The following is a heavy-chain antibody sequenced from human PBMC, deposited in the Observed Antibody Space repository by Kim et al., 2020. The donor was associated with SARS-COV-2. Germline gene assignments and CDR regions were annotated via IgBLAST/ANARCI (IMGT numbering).Heavy chain of an antibody. CDR3: VRGHRRMIEVVITPYYYYGMDV. CDR2: MNPNSGNT. V-gene: IGHV1-8*01. D-gene: IGHD3-22*01. Sequence: ASVKVSCKASGYTFTSYDINWVRQATGQGLEWMGWMNPNSGNTGYAQKFQGRVTMTRNTSISTDYMELSSLRSEDTAVYYCVRGHRRMIEVVITPYYYYGMDVWREGTAVTVSS. J-gene: IGHJ6*04. CDR1: GYTFTSYD.